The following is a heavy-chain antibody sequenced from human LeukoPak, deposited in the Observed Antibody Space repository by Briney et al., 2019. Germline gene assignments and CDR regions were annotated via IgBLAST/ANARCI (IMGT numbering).Heavy chain of an antibody. CDR2: MNLNSGNV. J-gene: IGHJ5*02. D-gene: IGHD2/OR15-2a*01. CDR1: GYSFTGFD. Sequence: ASVKVSCKASGYSFTGFDINWVRQATGQGLEWMGWMNLNSGNVDYAQKFQGRVTMTRNISITTAYMELSTLRSDDTAVYYCVASGEIPDLSNYLDPWGQGSLVTVSS. V-gene: IGHV1-8*01. CDR3: VASGEIPDLSNYLDP.